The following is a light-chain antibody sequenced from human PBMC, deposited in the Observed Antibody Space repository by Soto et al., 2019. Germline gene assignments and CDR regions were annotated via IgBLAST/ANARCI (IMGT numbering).Light chain of an antibody. J-gene: IGKJ1*01. CDR3: QQLHGYPHP. CDR2: TAS. CDR1: QGISSD. V-gene: IGKV1-9*01. Sequence: DIQLTQSPSFLSASVGDRVTITCQASQGISSDLAWYQQKPGKAPKLLIYTASTLQSGVPSRFSGSGSGTEFTLTIHSLQHAHFAAYYCQQLHGYPHPFGQGTRVQIK.